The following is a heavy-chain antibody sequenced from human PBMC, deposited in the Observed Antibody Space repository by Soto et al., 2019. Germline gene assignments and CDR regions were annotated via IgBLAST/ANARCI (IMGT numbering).Heavy chain of an antibody. J-gene: IGHJ5*02. D-gene: IGHD3-16*01. CDR3: ARGGDVLFDP. Sequence: SETLSLTCAVYGGSFSGYYWSWIRQPPGKGLEWIGEINHSGSTNYNPFLKSRVTISVDTSKNQFSLKLSSVTAADTAVYYCARGGDVLFDPWGQGTLVTVSS. V-gene: IGHV4-34*01. CDR1: GGSFSGYY. CDR2: INHSGST.